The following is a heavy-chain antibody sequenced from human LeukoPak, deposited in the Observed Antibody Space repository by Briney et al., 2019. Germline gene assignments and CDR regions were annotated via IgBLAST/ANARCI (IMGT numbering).Heavy chain of an antibody. D-gene: IGHD3-10*01. CDR3: AIHRFAELLWGDLDY. Sequence: GGALRLSCAASGFXFSSYSINWVRQAPGEGLERVSPICSSRSYIYYADTLKGGFTISRENVQNSRYLQMKSLRAEDTGVYYSAIHRFAELLWGDLDYWGQGTLVTVSS. J-gene: IGHJ4*02. CDR2: ICSSRSYI. CDR1: GFXFSSYS. V-gene: IGHV3-21*01.